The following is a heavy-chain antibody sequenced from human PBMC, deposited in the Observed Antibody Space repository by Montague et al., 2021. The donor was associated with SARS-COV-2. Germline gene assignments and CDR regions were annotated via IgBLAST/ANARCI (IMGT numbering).Heavy chain of an antibody. Sequence: SLRLSCAASGFTFRDYAMHWVRQVPGKGLEWVSGMSWNSGRIGYSDSVKGLFTISRDNAKNSVYLQMNSLRSEDTAMYCCAKDGYYYGPGSRFDYWGQGTLVTVSS. V-gene: IGHV3-9*01. J-gene: IGHJ4*02. CDR1: GFTFRDYA. D-gene: IGHD3-10*01. CDR2: MSWNSGRI. CDR3: AKDGYYYGPGSRFDY.